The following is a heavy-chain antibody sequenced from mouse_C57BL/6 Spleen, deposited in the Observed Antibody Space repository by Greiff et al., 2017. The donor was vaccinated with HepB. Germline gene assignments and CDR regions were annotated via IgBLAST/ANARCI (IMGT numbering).Heavy chain of an antibody. D-gene: IGHD1-1*01. CDR1: GYTFTSYW. Sequence: QVQLQQPGAELVKPGASVKLSCKASGYTFTSYWMHWVKQRPGQGLEWIGMIHPTSGSTNYNEKFKSKATLTVDKSSSTAYMQLSSLTSEDSAVYYCARTGLYYCGGDYWGQGTTLTVSS. CDR3: ARTGLYYCGGDY. J-gene: IGHJ2*01. CDR2: IHPTSGST. V-gene: IGHV1-64*01.